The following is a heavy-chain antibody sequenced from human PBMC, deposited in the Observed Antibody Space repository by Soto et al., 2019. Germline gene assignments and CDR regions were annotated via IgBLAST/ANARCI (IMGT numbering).Heavy chain of an antibody. CDR2: IIPYNGNT. CDR1: GYIFTYRY. J-gene: IGHJ5*01. Sequence: SVKVSCKASGYIFTYRYLYWVRQAPGQALEWMGWIIPYNGNTNYAQKFQDRFSITRESSLSTVYMELRSLRSDDTGMYYCARSALDDDGYHYLDSWSEGTVVTVSS. CDR3: ARSALDDDGYHYLDS. D-gene: IGHD5-18*01. V-gene: IGHV1-45*02.